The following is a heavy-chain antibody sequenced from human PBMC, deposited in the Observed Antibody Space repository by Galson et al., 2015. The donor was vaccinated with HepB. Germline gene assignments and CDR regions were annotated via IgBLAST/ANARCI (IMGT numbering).Heavy chain of an antibody. V-gene: IGHV1-8*01. J-gene: IGHJ4*02. CDR3: ARVEDTSGN. CDR1: GYTFTNYD. Sequence: SVKVSCKASGYTFTNYDINWVRQATGQGLEWMGWMNPTSGNTGSAQKFQGRVTMTRNTSISTAYMELSSLRSEDTAVYYCARVEDTSGNWGQGTLATVSS. CDR2: MNPTSGNT. D-gene: IGHD2-15*01.